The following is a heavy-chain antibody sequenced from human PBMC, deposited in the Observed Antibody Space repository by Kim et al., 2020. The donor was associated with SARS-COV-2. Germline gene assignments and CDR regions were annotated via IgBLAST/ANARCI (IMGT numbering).Heavy chain of an antibody. CDR2: ITYNGSNK. CDR3: SKALPPGYSSGWSYYYYGMDV. V-gene: IGHV3-30*18. J-gene: IGHJ6*02. CDR1: GFTFNNYG. D-gene: IGHD6-19*01. Sequence: GGSLRLSCAASGFTFNNYGIHWVRQAPGKGLEWVAVITYNGSNKYYAYSVTGRFTISIDNYKNTPYMQMNSLRAEDTAVYYCSKALPPGYSSGWSYYYYGMDVWGQGTTVTVSS.